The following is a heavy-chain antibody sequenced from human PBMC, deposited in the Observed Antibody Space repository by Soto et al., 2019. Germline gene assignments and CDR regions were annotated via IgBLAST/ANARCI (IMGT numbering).Heavy chain of an antibody. CDR2: ISSSSSYI. D-gene: IGHD6-6*01. V-gene: IGHV3-21*01. Sequence: EVQLVESGGGLVKPGGSLRLSCAASGFTFSSYSMNWVRQAPGKGLEWVSSISSSSSYIYYADSVKGRFTISRDNAKNSLDLQMNSLRAEDTAVYYCARGGSSPLDSLGYWGQGTLVTVSS. CDR3: ARGGSSPLDSLGY. J-gene: IGHJ4*02. CDR1: GFTFSSYS.